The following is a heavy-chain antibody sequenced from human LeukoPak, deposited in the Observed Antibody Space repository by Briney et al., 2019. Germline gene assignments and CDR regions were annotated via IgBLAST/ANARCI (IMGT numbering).Heavy chain of an antibody. Sequence: GGSLRLSCATSGFTFSNHGMNWVRQAPGKGLEWVSGISPSGDIKYYADSVKGRFTISRDNSKNTVYLEVISLTDEDTAVYYCAKDRLGAILYFDDWGQGTLLTVSS. CDR3: AKDRLGAILYFDD. CDR1: GFTFSNHG. CDR2: ISPSGDIK. V-gene: IGHV3-23*01. D-gene: IGHD1-26*01. J-gene: IGHJ4*02.